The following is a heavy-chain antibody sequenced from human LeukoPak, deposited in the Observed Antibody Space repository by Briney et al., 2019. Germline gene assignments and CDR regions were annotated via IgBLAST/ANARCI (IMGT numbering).Heavy chain of an antibody. CDR3: ARDRVAAAGSCDY. Sequence: PGGSLRLSCAASGFAFRNFAMHWVRQAPGKGLEWVAVVSYEGTIKYYSDSAKGRFTISRDNSKNTLYLQMNSLRAEDTAVYYCARDRVAAAGSCDYWGQGTLVTVSS. J-gene: IGHJ4*02. CDR2: VSYEGTIK. CDR1: GFAFRNFA. V-gene: IGHV3-30*03. D-gene: IGHD6-13*01.